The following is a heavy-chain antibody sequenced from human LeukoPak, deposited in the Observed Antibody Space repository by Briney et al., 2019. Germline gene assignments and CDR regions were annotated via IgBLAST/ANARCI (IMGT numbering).Heavy chain of an antibody. CDR2: IYYSGST. V-gene: IGHV4-59*08. CDR3: ARLGSSWELDY. Sequence: SETLSLTCTVSGGSISSYYWSWIRQPPGKGLEWIGYIYYSGSTNYNPSLKSRVTISVDTSQNQFSLKLSSVTAADTAVYYCARLGSSWELDYWGQGTLVTVSS. CDR1: GGSISSYY. J-gene: IGHJ4*02. D-gene: IGHD6-13*01.